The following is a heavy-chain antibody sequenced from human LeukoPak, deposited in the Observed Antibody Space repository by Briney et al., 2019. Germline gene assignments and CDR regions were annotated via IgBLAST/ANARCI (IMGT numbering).Heavy chain of an antibody. J-gene: IGHJ3*02. CDR3: ARGQRVYDFTRAFDI. CDR2: ISYSGST. CDR1: GGSISRGGYY. Sequence: PSQTLSLTCIVSGGSISRGGYYWSWTRDHPGKGLEGIGDISYSGSTYYNTSLKSRVTISVDTSKNQFSLKLSSVTAADTAVYYCARGQRVYDFTRAFDIWGQGTMVTVSS. V-gene: IGHV4-31*03. D-gene: IGHD3-3*01.